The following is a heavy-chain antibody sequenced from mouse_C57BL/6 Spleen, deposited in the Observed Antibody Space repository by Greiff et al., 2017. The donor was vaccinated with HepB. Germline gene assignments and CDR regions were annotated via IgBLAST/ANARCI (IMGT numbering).Heavy chain of an antibody. J-gene: IGHJ4*01. D-gene: IGHD1-1*01. CDR2: ISDGGSYT. CDR3: ARDSVVDYAMDY. Sequence: EVQLQQSGGGLVKPGGSLKLSCAASGFTFSSYAMSWVRQTPEKRLEWVATISDGGSYTYYPDNVKGRFTISRDNAKNNLYLQMSHLKSEDTAMYYCARDSVVDYAMDYWGQGTSVTVSS. CDR1: GFTFSSYA. V-gene: IGHV5-4*01.